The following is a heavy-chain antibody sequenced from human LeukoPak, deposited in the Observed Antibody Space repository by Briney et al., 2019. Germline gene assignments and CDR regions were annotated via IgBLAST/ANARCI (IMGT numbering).Heavy chain of an antibody. CDR2: IYSSGST. Sequence: SETLSLTCTVSGGSISSSSYYWGWIRQPPGKGLEWIGRIYSSGSTNYNPSLKSRVTMSVDTSKNQFSLKLSSVTAADTAVYYCARRLATGGAFDIWGQGTMVTVSS. D-gene: IGHD6-25*01. CDR1: GGSISSSSYY. V-gene: IGHV4-39*07. CDR3: ARRLATGGAFDI. J-gene: IGHJ3*02.